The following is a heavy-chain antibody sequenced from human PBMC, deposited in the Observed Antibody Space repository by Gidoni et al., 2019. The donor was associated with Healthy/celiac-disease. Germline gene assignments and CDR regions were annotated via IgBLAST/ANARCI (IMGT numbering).Heavy chain of an antibody. J-gene: IGHJ3*02. D-gene: IGHD3-22*01. CDR2: ISGSGGST. Sequence: EVQLLESGGGLVQPGGSLRLSCAASGFTFSSYAMSWVRQAPGKGLEWVSAISGSGGSTYYADSVKGRFTISRDNSKNTLYLQMNSLRAEDTAVYYCAKVMHYYDSSGDDAFDIWGQGTMVTVSS. V-gene: IGHV3-23*01. CDR1: GFTFSSYA. CDR3: AKVMHYYDSSGDDAFDI.